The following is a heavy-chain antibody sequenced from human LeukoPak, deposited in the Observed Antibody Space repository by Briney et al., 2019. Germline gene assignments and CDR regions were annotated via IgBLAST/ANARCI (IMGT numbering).Heavy chain of an antibody. CDR1: GFTFDDYA. Sequence: PGRSLRLSCAASGFTFDDYAMHWVRQAPGKGLEWVSLISWDGGSTYYADSVKGRFTISRDNSKNSLYLQMNSLRAEDTALYYCANDRGRGGGAFDIWGQGTMVTVSS. J-gene: IGHJ3*02. D-gene: IGHD3-16*01. CDR2: ISWDGGST. V-gene: IGHV3-43D*03. CDR3: ANDRGRGGGAFDI.